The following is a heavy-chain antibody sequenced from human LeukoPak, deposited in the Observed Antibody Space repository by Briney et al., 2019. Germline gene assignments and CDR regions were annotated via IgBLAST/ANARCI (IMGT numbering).Heavy chain of an antibody. J-gene: IGHJ4*02. CDR3: ARDAVAGDYFDY. CDR1: GGSFSGYY. V-gene: IGHV4-34*01. D-gene: IGHD6-19*01. Sequence: PSETLSLTCAGYGGSFSGYYWSWIRQPPGKGLEWFGEINHSGSTNYNPSLKSRVTISVDTSKNQFSLKLSSVTAADTAVYYCARDAVAGDYFDYWGQGPLVTVSS. CDR2: INHSGST.